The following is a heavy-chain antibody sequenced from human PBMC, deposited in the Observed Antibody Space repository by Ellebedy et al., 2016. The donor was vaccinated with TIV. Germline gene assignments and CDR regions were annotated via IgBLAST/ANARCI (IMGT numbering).Heavy chain of an antibody. J-gene: IGHJ4*02. Sequence: GESLKISCAASGFTFSTYAMSWVRQAPGKGLEWVSAISGSGGTTYYADSVKGRFTISRDNSKNTLYLQMNSLRAEDTAVYYCARALVMAGTYYFDYWGQGTLVTVSS. CDR3: ARALVMAGTYYFDY. V-gene: IGHV3-23*01. CDR1: GFTFSTYA. D-gene: IGHD1-1*01. CDR2: ISGSGGTT.